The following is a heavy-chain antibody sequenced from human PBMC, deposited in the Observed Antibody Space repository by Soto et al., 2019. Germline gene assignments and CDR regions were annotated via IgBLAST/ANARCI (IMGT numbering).Heavy chain of an antibody. J-gene: IGHJ1*01. CDR1: GYTFTSYA. V-gene: IGHV7-4-1*01. D-gene: IGHD2-15*01. CDR3: ARVECSGGSCYSPYFQH. CDR2: INTNTGNP. Sequence: QVQLVQSGSELKKPGASVKVSCKASGYTFTSYAMNWVRQAPGQGLEWMGWINTNTGNPTYAQGFTGRFVLSLDTSVSTAYLQICSLKAEDTAVYYCARVECSGGSCYSPYFQHWGQGTLVTVSS.